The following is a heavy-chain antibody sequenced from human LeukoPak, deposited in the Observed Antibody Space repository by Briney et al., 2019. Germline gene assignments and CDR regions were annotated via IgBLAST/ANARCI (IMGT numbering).Heavy chain of an antibody. CDR3: AVSLTTGGYYGMDV. CDR1: GYTLTELS. CDR2: FDPGDGET. J-gene: IGHJ6*02. D-gene: IGHD1-1*01. V-gene: IGHV1-24*01. Sequence: ASVKVSCKVSGYTLTELSLHWVRQAPGKGLEWMGRFDPGDGETIYARKFQGRVTMTEDTSTDTAYMELSSLRSEDTAAYFCAVSLTTGGYYGMDVWGQGTTVTVSS.